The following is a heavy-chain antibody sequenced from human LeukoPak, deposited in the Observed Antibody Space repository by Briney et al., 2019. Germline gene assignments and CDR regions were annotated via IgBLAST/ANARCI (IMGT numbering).Heavy chain of an antibody. Sequence: GGSLRLSCAASGFTVSSNYMSWVRQAPGKGLEWVSVIYSGGSTYYADSVKGRFTISRDNSKNTLYLQMNSLRAEDTAVYYCASPPERWASYMDVWGKGTTVTVSS. CDR1: GFTVSSNY. J-gene: IGHJ6*03. CDR2: IYSGGST. V-gene: IGHV3-66*02. D-gene: IGHD1-1*01. CDR3: ASPPERWASYMDV.